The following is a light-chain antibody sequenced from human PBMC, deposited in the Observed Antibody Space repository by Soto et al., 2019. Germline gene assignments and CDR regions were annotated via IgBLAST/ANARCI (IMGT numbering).Light chain of an antibody. CDR2: STN. CDR3: LLYYGGAVV. J-gene: IGLJ2*01. Sequence: QAVVTQEPSLTVSPGGTVTLTFASSTGAVTSGYYPNCFQQKPGQAPRALTYSTNIKHSWTPARFSGSLPGGKAALTLSGVQPEDEAEYYCLLYYGGAVVFGGGTKLTVL. CDR1: TGAVTSGYY. V-gene: IGLV7-43*01.